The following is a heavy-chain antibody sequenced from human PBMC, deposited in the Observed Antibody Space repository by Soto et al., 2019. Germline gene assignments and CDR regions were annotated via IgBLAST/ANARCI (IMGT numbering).Heavy chain of an antibody. J-gene: IGHJ4*02. CDR1: GFTFSSYW. CDR3: ARGEVHTAAYYFDF. V-gene: IGHV3-74*01. CDR2: INSDASST. Sequence: PGGSLRLSCAASGFTFSSYWMHWVRQAPGKGLVWVSRINSDASSTSYAGSVKGRFTISRDNAKNTLYLQMNSLRAEDTAVYYCARGEVHTAAYYFDFWGQGALVTVSS. D-gene: IGHD5-18*01.